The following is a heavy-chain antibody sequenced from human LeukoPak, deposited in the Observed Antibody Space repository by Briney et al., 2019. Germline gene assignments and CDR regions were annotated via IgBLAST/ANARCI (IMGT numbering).Heavy chain of an antibody. J-gene: IGHJ4*02. CDR3: ATWTTYYYDSTGYPSFDY. Sequence: GGSLRLSCAASGFTFSSYAMHWVRQAPGKGLEWVAVISYDGNTKYYADSVKGRFTISRDNSKNTLYLQMNSLRAEDTAVYYCATWTTYYYDSTGYPSFDYWGQGTLVTVSS. CDR1: GFTFSSYA. V-gene: IGHV3-30*04. D-gene: IGHD3-22*01. CDR2: ISYDGNTK.